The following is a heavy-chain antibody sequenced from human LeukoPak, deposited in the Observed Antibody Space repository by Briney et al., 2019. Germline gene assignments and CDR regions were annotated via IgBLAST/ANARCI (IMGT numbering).Heavy chain of an antibody. CDR1: GFTFSSYA. Sequence: HPGGSLRLSCAASGFTFSSYAMSWVRQAPGKGLEWVSATSGSGGSTYYADSVKGRFTISRDNSKNTLYLQMNSLRAEDTAVYYCAKNTRFLEWFYDYWGQGTLVTVSS. V-gene: IGHV3-23*01. CDR2: TSGSGGST. CDR3: AKNTRFLEWFYDY. D-gene: IGHD3-3*01. J-gene: IGHJ4*02.